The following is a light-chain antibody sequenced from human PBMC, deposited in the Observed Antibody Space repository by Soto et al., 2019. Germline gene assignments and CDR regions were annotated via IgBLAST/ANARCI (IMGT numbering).Light chain of an antibody. CDR1: QSIHTS. J-gene: IGKJ1*01. CDR3: QQYGSSPPWT. CDR2: GAS. Sequence: VLTQSPATLSLSPGERATLSCRASQSIHTSLAWYQQKPGQAPRLLIYGASSRATGIPDRFSGSGSGTDFTLTISRLEPEDFAVYYCQQYGSSPPWTFGQGTKVDIK. V-gene: IGKV3-20*01.